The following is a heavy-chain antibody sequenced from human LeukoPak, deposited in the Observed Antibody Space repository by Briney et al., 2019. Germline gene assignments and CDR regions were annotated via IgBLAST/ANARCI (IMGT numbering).Heavy chain of an antibody. V-gene: IGHV3-30*18. CDR1: GFTFSSYG. CDR2: IAEDRSIE. J-gene: IGHJ4*02. D-gene: IGHD1-1*01. CDR3: AKDRETTSSGTFDS. Sequence: PGRSLRLSCAASGFTFSSYGMHCVQQAPGKGLEWLVFIAEDRSIEKYTGSVKGRFTISRDNSNNTLYLRMNSLRAEDTGVYYCAKDRETTSSGTFDSWGQGTLVTDSP.